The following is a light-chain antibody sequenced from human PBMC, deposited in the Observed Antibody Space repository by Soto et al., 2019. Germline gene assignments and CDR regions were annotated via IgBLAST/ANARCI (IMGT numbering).Light chain of an antibody. CDR1: RSVSSN. V-gene: IGKV3-15*01. CDR2: GAS. CDR3: QQYNGWPLT. J-gene: IGKJ4*01. Sequence: EIVMTQSPATLSVSPGERATLSCRASRSVSSNLAWYQQKPGQAPRLLIYGASTRATGIPARFSGRGSGTEFTLIISSLQSEDFAVYSCQQYNGWPLTFGGGTKVEIK.